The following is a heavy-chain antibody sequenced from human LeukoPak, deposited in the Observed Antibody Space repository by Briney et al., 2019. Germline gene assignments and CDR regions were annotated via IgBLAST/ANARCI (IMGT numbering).Heavy chain of an antibody. CDR1: GSTLSSYG. CDR3: AKDRNGYFQH. CDR2: ISYDGSNK. J-gene: IGHJ1*01. V-gene: IGHV3-30*18. D-gene: IGHD2-8*01. Sequence: GRSLRLSCAASGSTLSSYGMHWVRQAPGKGLEWVAVISYDGSNKYYADSVKGRFTISRDNSKNTLYLQMNSLRAEDTAVYYCAKDRNGYFQHWGQGTLVTVSS.